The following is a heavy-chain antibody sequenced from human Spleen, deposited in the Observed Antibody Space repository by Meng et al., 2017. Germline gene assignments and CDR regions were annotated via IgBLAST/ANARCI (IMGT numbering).Heavy chain of an antibody. D-gene: IGHD3-22*01. CDR3: ARTGSYYDSSGYYYFNY. V-gene: IGHV4-34*01. J-gene: IGHJ4*02. CDR2: INHSGST. CDR1: GGSFSGYY. Sequence: QVQPQPWGAGLFKPSETLSLTCAVYGGSFSGYYWSWIRQPPGKGLEWIGEINHSGSTNYKPSLKSRVTISVDTSKNQFSLKLTSVTAADTAVYYCARTGSYYDSSGYYYFNYWGQGTLVTVSS.